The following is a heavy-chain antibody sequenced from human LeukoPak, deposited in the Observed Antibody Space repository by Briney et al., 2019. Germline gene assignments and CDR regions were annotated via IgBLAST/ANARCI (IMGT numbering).Heavy chain of an antibody. CDR1: GFTFSSYA. CDR3: ARSGPYTSSHSHY. D-gene: IGHD6-13*01. J-gene: IGHJ4*02. CDR2: ISSNGDST. Sequence: GGSLRLSCAASGFTFSSYAMHWVRQAPGKGLEYVSAISSNGDSTYYTNSVKGRFTISRDNSKNTLYLQMGSLRVEDMAVYYCARSGPYTSSHSHYWGQGTLVAVSS. V-gene: IGHV3-64*01.